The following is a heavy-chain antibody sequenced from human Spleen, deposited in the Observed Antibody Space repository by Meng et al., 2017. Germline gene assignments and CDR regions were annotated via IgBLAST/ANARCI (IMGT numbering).Heavy chain of an antibody. D-gene: IGHD3-10*01. J-gene: IGHJ6*02. CDR2: ISSSSSNI. V-gene: IGHV3-48*03. CDR3: VRGKGGYGSLDV. CDR1: GFTFSSSE. Sequence: GESLKISCAASGFTFSSSEMNWVRQAPGKGLEWASYISSSSSNIYYADSVKGRFTISRDNAKNSLYLQMSSLRDEDTAVYYCVRGKGGYGSLDVWGQGTTVTVSS.